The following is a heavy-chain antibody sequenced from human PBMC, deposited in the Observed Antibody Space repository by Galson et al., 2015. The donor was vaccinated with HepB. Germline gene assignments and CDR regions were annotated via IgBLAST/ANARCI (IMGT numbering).Heavy chain of an antibody. CDR3: ARAGWDGLYYFDY. Sequence: SLRLSCAASGFTVSRNYMSWVRQAPGKGLEWVSDIYSGGSTYYADSVKGRFTVSRDNSKNTLFLQMSSLRSEDTAVYYSARAGWDGLYYFDYWGQGTLVTVSS. CDR2: IYSGGST. J-gene: IGHJ4*02. V-gene: IGHV3-53*05. CDR1: GFTVSRNY. D-gene: IGHD3-10*01.